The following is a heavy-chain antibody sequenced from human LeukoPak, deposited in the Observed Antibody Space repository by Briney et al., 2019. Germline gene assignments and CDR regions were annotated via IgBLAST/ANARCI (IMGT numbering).Heavy chain of an antibody. V-gene: IGHV3-21*04. J-gene: IGHJ4*02. CDR1: GFTFSSYS. D-gene: IGHD6-19*01. CDR2: ISSSSSYI. CDR3: AKAKFSGRYLFDY. Sequence: GGSLRLSCAASGFTFSSYSMNWVRQAPGKGLEWVSSISSSSSYIYYADSVKGRFTISRDNAKNSLYLQMNSLRAEDTAVYYCAKAKFSGRYLFDYWGQGTLVTVSS.